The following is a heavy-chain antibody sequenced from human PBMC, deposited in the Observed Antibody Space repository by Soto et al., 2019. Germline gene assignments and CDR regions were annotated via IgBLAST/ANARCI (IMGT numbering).Heavy chain of an antibody. CDR2: INAGTGDT. CDR1: GYSFINNA. J-gene: IGHJ4*02. Sequence: ASVKVSCKASGYSFINNAIHWVRQAPGQRLEWLGWINAGTGDTRYSPNFQGRVTITRDTSASTAYVELSGLTSEDTAVYYCARDCTGGSCQPRYDYWGQGVLVPVSS. D-gene: IGHD2-15*01. CDR3: ARDCTGGSCQPRYDY. V-gene: IGHV1-3*01.